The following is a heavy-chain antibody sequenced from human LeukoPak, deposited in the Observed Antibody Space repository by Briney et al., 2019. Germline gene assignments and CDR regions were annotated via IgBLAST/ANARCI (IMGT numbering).Heavy chain of an antibody. CDR2: ISSNGGST. V-gene: IGHV3-64*02. Sequence: GGSLRLSCAASGFTFSSYSMYWVRQAPGKGLEYVSGISSNGGSTWYAGSVKGRFTISRDNSKNTVNLQLGSLRIEDTAVYHCARMTLYGSGTVHWGQGILVTVSS. CDR1: GFTFSSYS. J-gene: IGHJ4*02. CDR3: ARMTLYGSGTVH. D-gene: IGHD3-10*01.